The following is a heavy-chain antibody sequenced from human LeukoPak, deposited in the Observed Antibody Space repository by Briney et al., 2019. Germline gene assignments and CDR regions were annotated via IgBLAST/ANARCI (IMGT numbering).Heavy chain of an antibody. J-gene: IGHJ4*02. CDR1: GFTFSSYG. D-gene: IGHD5-18*01. Sequence: GGSLRLSCAASGFTFSSYGMHWVRQAPGKGLEWVAVIWYDGSNKYYADSVKGRFTISRDNSKNTLYLQMNGLRAEDTAVYYCARDSTPFPHFSGYSQNFDYWGQGTLVTVSS. V-gene: IGHV3-33*01. CDR2: IWYDGSNK. CDR3: ARDSTPFPHFSGYSQNFDY.